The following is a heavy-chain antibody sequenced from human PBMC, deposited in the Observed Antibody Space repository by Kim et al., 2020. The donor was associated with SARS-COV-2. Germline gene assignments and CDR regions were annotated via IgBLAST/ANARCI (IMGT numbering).Heavy chain of an antibody. V-gene: IGHV3-21*01. D-gene: IGHD2-2*01. CDR2: ISSSSSNI. CDR3: ARDRVVVPAAGYYYYGMDV. Sequence: GGSLRLSCAASGFTFSSYSMNWVRQAPGKGLEWVSSISSSSSNIYYADSVKGRFTISRDNAKNSLYLQMSSLRAEDTAVYYCARDRVVVPAAGYYYYGMDVWGQGTTVTVSS. CDR1: GFTFSSYS. J-gene: IGHJ6*02.